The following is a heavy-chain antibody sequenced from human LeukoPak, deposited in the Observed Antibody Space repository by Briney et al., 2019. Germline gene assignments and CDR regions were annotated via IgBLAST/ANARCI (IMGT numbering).Heavy chain of an antibody. CDR1: GFNFRTYT. Sequence: GGSLRLSCAASGFNFRTYTMNWVRQPPGKGLEWVSSISGSSAHIYYADSLKGRFTVSRDNAMNSLFLHMTNLGAEDTAIYYCARVGGAAGTAAAGFDIWGRGSLVTVSS. CDR3: ARVGGAAGTAAAGFDI. D-gene: IGHD6-13*01. CDR2: ISGSSAHI. J-gene: IGHJ4*02. V-gene: IGHV3-21*01.